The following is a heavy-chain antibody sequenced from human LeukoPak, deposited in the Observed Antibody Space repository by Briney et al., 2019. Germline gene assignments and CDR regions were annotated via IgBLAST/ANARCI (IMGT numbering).Heavy chain of an antibody. J-gene: IGHJ4*02. Sequence: QPGGSLRLSCTASGFTLSSYAMSWVRQAPGEGLEWVSTISGSADNTNYAEAVKGRLTISRDNSKNTMYLQMNSLRAEDTAVYYCAKQGFGCWGQGTLVTVSS. CDR3: AKQGFGC. CDR1: GFTLSSYA. CDR2: ISGSADNT. V-gene: IGHV3-23*01.